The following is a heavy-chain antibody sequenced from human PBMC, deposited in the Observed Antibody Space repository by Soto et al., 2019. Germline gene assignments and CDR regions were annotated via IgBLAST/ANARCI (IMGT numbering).Heavy chain of an antibody. D-gene: IGHD2-8*01. CDR3: ARELGHCTTTVGYREFAFDI. V-gene: IGHV1-69*01. CDR1: GGTFNNYI. Sequence: QVQLVQSGAEVKKPGSSVKVSCKASGGTFNNYILNWVRQAPGQGLEWMGQIIPILRSANYAQKFQGRVTITADESTSTASMELSSVRSEDTAIYYCARELGHCTTTVGYREFAFDIWGQGTKVTVSS. CDR2: IIPILRSA. J-gene: IGHJ3*02.